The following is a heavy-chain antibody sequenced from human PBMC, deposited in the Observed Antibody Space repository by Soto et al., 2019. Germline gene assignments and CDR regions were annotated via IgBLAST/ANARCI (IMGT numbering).Heavy chain of an antibody. D-gene: IGHD6-13*01. CDR3: ARGAAAGYYYYYGMDV. CDR1: GCSISSSTYY. CDR2: IYYSGNT. J-gene: IGHJ6*01. V-gene: IGHV4-39*01. Sequence: SETLSLTCTFSGCSISSSTYYLGWIRQPPGKGLEWIGSIYYSGNTYYNPSLKSRVTISVDTSKNQFSLKLSSVTAADTAVYYCARGAAAGYYYYYGMDVWGQGTTVTVSS.